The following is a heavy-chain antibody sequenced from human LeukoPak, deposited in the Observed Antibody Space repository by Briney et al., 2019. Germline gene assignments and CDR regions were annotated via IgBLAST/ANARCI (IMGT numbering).Heavy chain of an antibody. CDR1: GYTFTSYD. CDR3: ARDYYDSSGYYGFDP. Sequence: ASVKVSCKASGYTFTSYDINWVRQATGQGLEWMGWMNPNSGNTGYAQKFQGRVTMTTDTSTSAAYMELRSLRSDDTAVYYCARDYYDSSGYYGFDPWGQGTLVTVSS. V-gene: IGHV1-8*01. D-gene: IGHD3-22*01. CDR2: MNPNSGNT. J-gene: IGHJ5*02.